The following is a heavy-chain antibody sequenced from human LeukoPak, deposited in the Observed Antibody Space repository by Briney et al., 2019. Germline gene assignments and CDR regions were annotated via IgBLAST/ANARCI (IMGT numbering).Heavy chain of an antibody. J-gene: IGHJ4*02. CDR3: ARGQVILTGSVLAIDY. V-gene: IGHV3-33*01. D-gene: IGHD3-9*01. CDR1: GFTFSSYG. CDR2: IWYDGSNK. Sequence: GGSLRLSCAASGFTFSSYGMHWVRQAPGKGLEWVAVIWYDGSNKYYADSVKGRFTISRDNSKNTLYLQMNSLRAEDTAVYYCARGQVILTGSVLAIDYWGQGTLVTVSS.